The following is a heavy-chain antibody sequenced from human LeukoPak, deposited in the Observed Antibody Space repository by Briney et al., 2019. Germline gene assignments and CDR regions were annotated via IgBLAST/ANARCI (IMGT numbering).Heavy chain of an antibody. CDR1: GGSISSGSYY. V-gene: IGHV4-39*01. J-gene: IGHJ3*02. CDR2: IHSSGSS. Sequence: SSETLSLTCSVSGGSISSGSYYWGWIRQSPGKGLEWIGSIHSSGSSYYNPSLKSRVTISADTSKNQFSLQLSSVTAADTAIYYCARRLFALGAFDIWGHGTMVTVSS. CDR3: ARRLFALGAFDI.